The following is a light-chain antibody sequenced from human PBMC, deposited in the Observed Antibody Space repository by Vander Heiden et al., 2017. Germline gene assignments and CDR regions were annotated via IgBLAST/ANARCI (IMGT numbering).Light chain of an antibody. Sequence: DIVMTQSTDYLAVSLGERANLNCKSSQSVIYSSNDKNYLAWYQQKAGQPPKLLIYWASTRESGVPDRFSGSGSGTDFTLTISSLQAEDVAVYYCQQYYSTPYTFGQGTKV. CDR3: QQYYSTPYT. CDR2: WAS. CDR1: QSVIYSSNDKNY. V-gene: IGKV4-1*01. J-gene: IGKJ2*01.